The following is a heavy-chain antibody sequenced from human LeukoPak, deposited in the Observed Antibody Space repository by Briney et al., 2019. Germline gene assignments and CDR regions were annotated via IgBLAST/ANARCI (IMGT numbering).Heavy chain of an antibody. CDR2: IIPIFGTA. J-gene: IGHJ6*02. V-gene: IGHV1-69*13. D-gene: IGHD3-22*01. CDR3: AREEEGVGNYDMYYYYGMEV. Sequence: ASVHVSCKPSGGTFSSYSISWVRQAPGQGLEWMGGIIPIFGTANYAQKFQGRVTITADESTSTAYMELSSLRLEDTAVYSCAREEEGVGNYDMYYYYGMEVWGQGTTVTVSS. CDR1: GGTFSSYS.